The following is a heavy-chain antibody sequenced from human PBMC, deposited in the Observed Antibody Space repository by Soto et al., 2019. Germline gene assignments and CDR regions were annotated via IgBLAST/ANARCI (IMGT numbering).Heavy chain of an antibody. CDR1: GGSISSGGYS. D-gene: IGHD3-9*01. Sequence: SETLSLTCVVSGGSISSGGYSWSWIRQPPGKGLEWVGYIYHSGGTYYNPSLKSRVTISVDRSKNQLSLKLSSVTAADTAVYYCARRYGYYFDYWGQGTLVTVS. CDR2: IYHSGGT. CDR3: ARRYGYYFDY. V-gene: IGHV4-30-2*01. J-gene: IGHJ4*02.